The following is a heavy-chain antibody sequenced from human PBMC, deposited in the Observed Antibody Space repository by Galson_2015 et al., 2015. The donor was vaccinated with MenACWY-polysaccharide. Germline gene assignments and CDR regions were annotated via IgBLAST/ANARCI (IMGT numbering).Heavy chain of an antibody. Sequence: SLRLSCAASGFTFRDYYMSWMRQAPGKGLEWVSYISNSGGTIYYADSVKGRFTISRDNAKNSLYLQLTSLRAEDTALYYCARVRGSYSVDYWGQGTQVTVSS. J-gene: IGHJ4*02. CDR1: GFTFRDYY. CDR2: ISNSGGTI. V-gene: IGHV3-11*01. CDR3: ARVRGSYSVDY. D-gene: IGHD1-26*01.